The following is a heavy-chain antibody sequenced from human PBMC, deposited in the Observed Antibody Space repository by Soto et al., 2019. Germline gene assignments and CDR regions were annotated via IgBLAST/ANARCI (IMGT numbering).Heavy chain of an antibody. V-gene: IGHV3-7*01. CDR2: INQDGSEK. Sequence: GGSLRLSCAASGFTFSSYWMDWVRQAPGKGLEWVANINQDGSEKHYVDSVKGRFTISRDNAKNSLYLQMSRLTAEDSALYYCAASLDYWGQGTRVTAPQ. CDR1: GFTFSSYW. J-gene: IGHJ4*02. CDR3: AASLDY.